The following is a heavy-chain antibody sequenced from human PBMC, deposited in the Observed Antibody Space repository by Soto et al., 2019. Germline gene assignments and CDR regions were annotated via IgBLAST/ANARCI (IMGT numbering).Heavy chain of an antibody. Sequence: GGSLRLSCAASGFTFSGYGMHWVRQAPGKGLEWVAVISYDGRNKYYADSVKGRFTISRDDSKNTLYLQMSSLRAEDTAVYYCAKTGTRLYYQYMDVWGKGTTVTVSS. J-gene: IGHJ6*03. CDR3: AKTGTRLYYQYMDV. V-gene: IGHV3-30*18. D-gene: IGHD1-1*01. CDR2: ISYDGRNK. CDR1: GFTFSGYG.